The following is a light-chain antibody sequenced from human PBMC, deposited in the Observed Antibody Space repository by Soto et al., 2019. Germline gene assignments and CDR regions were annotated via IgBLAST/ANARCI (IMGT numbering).Light chain of an antibody. J-gene: IGKJ2*01. CDR3: QQYKSYST. V-gene: IGKV1-5*01. CDR2: DAS. CDR1: QSISSW. Sequence: DIQMTQSHSTLSASVGDRVTITCRASQSISSWLAWYQQKPGKAPKLLIYDASSLESGVPSRFSCSGSGTEFTLTISSLQPDDFATYYCQQYKSYSTFGQGNKLQIK.